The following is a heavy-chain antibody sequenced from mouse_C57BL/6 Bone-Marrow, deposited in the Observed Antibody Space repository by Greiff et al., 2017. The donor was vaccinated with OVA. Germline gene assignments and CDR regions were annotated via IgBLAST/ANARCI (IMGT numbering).Heavy chain of an antibody. CDR3: ARFPITTVVATRYFDV. D-gene: IGHD1-1*01. CDR2: INPNYGTT. J-gene: IGHJ1*03. V-gene: IGHV1-39*01. Sequence: EVKLMESGPELVKPGASVKISCKASGYSFTDYNMNWVKQSNGKSLEWIGVINPNYGTTSYNQKFKGKATLTVDQSSSTAYMQLNSLTSEDSAVYYCARFPITTVVATRYFDVWGTGTTVTVSS. CDR1: GYSFTDYN.